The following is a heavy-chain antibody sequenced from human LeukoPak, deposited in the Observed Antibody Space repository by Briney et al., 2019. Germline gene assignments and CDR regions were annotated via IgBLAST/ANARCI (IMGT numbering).Heavy chain of an antibody. CDR3: ARVLGYCSSTSCYGAYYYYYMDV. V-gene: IGHV4-59*01. D-gene: IGHD2-2*01. J-gene: IGHJ6*03. CDR1: GGSISSYY. CDR2: IYYSGST. Sequence: SETLSLTXTVSGGSISSYYWSWLRQPPGKGLEWIGYIYYSGSTNYNPSLKSRVTISVDTSKNQFSLKLSSVTAADTAVYYCARVLGYCSSTSCYGAYYYYYMDVWGKGTTVTVSS.